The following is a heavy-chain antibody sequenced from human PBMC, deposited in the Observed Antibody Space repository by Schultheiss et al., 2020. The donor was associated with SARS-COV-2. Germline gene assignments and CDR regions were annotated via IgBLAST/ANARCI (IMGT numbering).Heavy chain of an antibody. Sequence: GESLKISCAASGFTFSNAWMSWVRQAPGKGLEWVSSVSTSGESTYYADSVKGRFTISRDNAKNSLYLQMNSLRAEDTGVYFCARDKGDGSKDYWGQGTLVTVSS. J-gene: IGHJ4*02. D-gene: IGHD3-16*01. CDR1: GFTFSNAW. CDR2: VSTSGEST. V-gene: IGHV3-69-1*02. CDR3: ARDKGDGSKDY.